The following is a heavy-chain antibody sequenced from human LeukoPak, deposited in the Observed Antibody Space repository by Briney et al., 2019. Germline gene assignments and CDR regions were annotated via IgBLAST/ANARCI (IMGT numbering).Heavy chain of an antibody. CDR3: ARDPYSGSYSDYYYYYMDV. D-gene: IGHD1-26*01. CDR1: GFTFSSYA. Sequence: GGSLRLSCAASGFTFSSYAMSWVRQAPGKGLEWVSAISGSGGSTYYADSVKGRFTISRDNSKNTLYLQMNSLRAEDTAVYYCARDPYSGSYSDYYYYYMDVWGKGTTVTVSS. CDR2: ISGSGGST. V-gene: IGHV3-23*01. J-gene: IGHJ6*03.